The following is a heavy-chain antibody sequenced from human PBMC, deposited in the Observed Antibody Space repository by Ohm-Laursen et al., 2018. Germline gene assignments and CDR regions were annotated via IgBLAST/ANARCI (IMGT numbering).Heavy chain of an antibody. D-gene: IGHD3-16*01. V-gene: IGHV3-9*01. CDR2: ISWNSGSI. J-gene: IGHJ4*02. CDR3: ARDPVRGLTDY. CDR1: GFTFDDYA. Sequence: SSLRLSCAASGFTFDDYAMHWVRQAPGKGLEWVSGISWNSGSIGYADSVKGRFTISRDNAKNSLYLQMNSLRAEDTAVYHCARDPVRGLTDYWGQGTLVTVSS.